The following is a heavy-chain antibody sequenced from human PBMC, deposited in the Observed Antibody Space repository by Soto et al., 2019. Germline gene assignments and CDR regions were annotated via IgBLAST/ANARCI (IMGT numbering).Heavy chain of an antibody. CDR3: AKGRLRFLELNNYYYYYYMDV. Sequence: EVQLLESGGGLVQPGGSLRLSCAASGFTFSSYAMSWVRQAPGKGLEWVSAISGSGGSTYYADSVKGRFTISRDNSKNTLSLQMNSLRAEDTAVYYCAKGRLRFLELNNYYYYYYMDVWGKGTTVTVSS. CDR1: GFTFSSYA. CDR2: ISGSGGST. D-gene: IGHD3-3*01. J-gene: IGHJ6*03. V-gene: IGHV3-23*01.